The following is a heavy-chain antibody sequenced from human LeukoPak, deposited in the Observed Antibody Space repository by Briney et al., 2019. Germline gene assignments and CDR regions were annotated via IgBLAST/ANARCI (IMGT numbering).Heavy chain of an antibody. CDR3: ARVGGSYYYAFDI. Sequence: ASVKVSCKASGYTFTGYYMHWVRQAPGQGLEWMGWINTNTGNLTYAQGFTGRFVFSLDTSVSTAYLQISSLKAEDTAVYYCARVGGSYYYAFDIWGQGTMVTVSS. CDR2: INTNTGNL. V-gene: IGHV7-4-1*02. J-gene: IGHJ3*02. CDR1: GYTFTGYY. D-gene: IGHD1-26*01.